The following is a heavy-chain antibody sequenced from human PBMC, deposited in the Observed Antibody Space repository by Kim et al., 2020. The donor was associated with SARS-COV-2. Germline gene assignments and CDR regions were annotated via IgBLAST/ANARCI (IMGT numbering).Heavy chain of an antibody. CDR2: ISSSSYI. CDR1: GFTFSSYS. J-gene: IGHJ6*02. D-gene: IGHD1-20*01. V-gene: IGHV3-21*01. CDR3: ARVGMNYYGVDV. Sequence: GGSLRLSCAASGFTFSSYSMNWVRQAPGKGLEWVSSISSSSYIYYADSVKGRFTISRDNAKNSLYLQMNSLRAEDTAVYYCARVGMNYYGVDVWGQGTTVTVSS.